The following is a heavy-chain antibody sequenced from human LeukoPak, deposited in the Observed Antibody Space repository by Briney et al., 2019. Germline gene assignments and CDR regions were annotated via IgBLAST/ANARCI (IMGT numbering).Heavy chain of an antibody. CDR3: ARDRGSSGRLGRFDN. D-gene: IGHD6-19*01. V-gene: IGHV3-7*01. Sequence: GGSLRLSCAASGLTLSTYWMTWVRQAPGKGLEWVANIKQDGSEKYYVDSVKGRFTISRDNAKKLLYLQMNSLRVEDTAVYHCARDRGSSGRLGRFDNWGQGALVTVSP. CDR1: GLTLSTYW. J-gene: IGHJ4*02. CDR2: IKQDGSEK.